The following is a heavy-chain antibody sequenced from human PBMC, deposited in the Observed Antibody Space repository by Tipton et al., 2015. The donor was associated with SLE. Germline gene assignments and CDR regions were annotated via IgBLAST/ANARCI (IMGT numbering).Heavy chain of an antibody. CDR2: VWADGIKK. D-gene: IGHD1-26*01. V-gene: IGHV3-33*01. CDR3: ARDISYYSDDY. Sequence: SLRLSCVASGFRITSHGMHWVRQAPGKGLEWVAVVWADGIKKHYAESVKGRFTISRDNSKNTLYLQMNSLRDDDTALYFCARDISYYSDDYWGQGTLVTVSS. CDR1: GFRITSHG. J-gene: IGHJ4*02.